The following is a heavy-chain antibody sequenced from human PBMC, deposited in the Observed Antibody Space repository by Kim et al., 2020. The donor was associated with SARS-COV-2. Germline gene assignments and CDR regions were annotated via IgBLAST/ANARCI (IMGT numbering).Heavy chain of an antibody. CDR1: GFTFSSYG. V-gene: IGHV3-30*18. CDR3: AKDFRGGGYSYGLIDY. D-gene: IGHD5-18*01. Sequence: GGSLRLSCAASGFTFSSYGMHWVRQAPGKGLEWVAVISYDGSNKYYADSVKGRFTISRDNSKNTLYLQMNSLRAEDTAVYYCAKDFRGGGYSYGLIDYWGQGTLVTVSS. J-gene: IGHJ4*02. CDR2: ISYDGSNK.